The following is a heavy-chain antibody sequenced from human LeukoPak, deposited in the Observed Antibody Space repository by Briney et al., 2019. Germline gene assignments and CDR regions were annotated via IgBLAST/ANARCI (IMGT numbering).Heavy chain of an antibody. CDR3: ASYSNYWFDP. CDR1: GFTFSSYA. Sequence: AGGPLRLSCGASGFTFSSYAMHGVRQSPGKGLEGVAVISYDGSNKYYADSVKGRFTISRDNSKNTLYLQMNSLRAEDTAVYYCASYSNYWFDPWGQGTLVTVSS. J-gene: IGHJ5*02. V-gene: IGHV3-30-3*01. CDR2: ISYDGSNK. D-gene: IGHD4-11*01.